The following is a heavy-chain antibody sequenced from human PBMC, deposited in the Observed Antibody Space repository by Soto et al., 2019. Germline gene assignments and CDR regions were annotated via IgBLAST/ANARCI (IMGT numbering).Heavy chain of an antibody. D-gene: IGHD4-4*01. CDR2: ISSSSSTI. V-gene: IGHV3-48*02. Sequence: GGSLRLSCAASGFTLSTYSMNWVRQAPGKGLEWVSYISSSSSTIYYADSVKGRFTISRDNAKNSLYLQMNSLRDEDTAVYYCARERDGYSYDAFDIWGRGTMVTVSS. CDR3: ARERDGYSYDAFDI. CDR1: GFTLSTYS. J-gene: IGHJ3*02.